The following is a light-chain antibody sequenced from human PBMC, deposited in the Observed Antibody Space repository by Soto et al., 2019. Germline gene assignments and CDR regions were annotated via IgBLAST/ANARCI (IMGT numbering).Light chain of an antibody. Sequence: QSVLTQPPSASGTPGQRVTISCSGSSSNIGSNTVNWYQQLPGTAPKLLIYSNNQRPSGVPDRFSGSKSGTSASLAISGLQSEDEADYYCAACDASLNGVSFGGGTKVTVL. V-gene: IGLV1-44*01. J-gene: IGLJ2*01. CDR2: SNN. CDR1: SSNIGSNT. CDR3: AACDASLNGVS.